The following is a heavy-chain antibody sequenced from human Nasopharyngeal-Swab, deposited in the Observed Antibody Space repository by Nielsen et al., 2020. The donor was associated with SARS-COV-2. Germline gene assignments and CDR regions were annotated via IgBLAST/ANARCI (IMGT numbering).Heavy chain of an antibody. CDR1: GFTFSAHY. J-gene: IGHJ6*02. CDR2: SRNKANSYTT. Sequence: GESLKISCAASGFTFSAHYMDWVRQAPGKGLEWVGRSRNKANSYTTEYAASVKGRFIISRDDSKNSLYLQMSSLRTEDTALYYCARDLSSIWTSGLGVWGQGTTVIVSS. D-gene: IGHD6-13*01. V-gene: IGHV3-72*01. CDR3: ARDLSSIWTSGLGV.